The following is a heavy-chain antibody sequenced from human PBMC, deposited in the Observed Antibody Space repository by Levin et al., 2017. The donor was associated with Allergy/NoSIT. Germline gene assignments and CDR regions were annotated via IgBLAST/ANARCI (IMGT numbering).Heavy chain of an antibody. CDR3: ARDRYSAVAGIDLTHPLDY. Sequence: GGSLRLSCAASGFTFSNFGIHWVRQAPGKGLEWVSAIWYDGSNKYYRDSVKGRFTISRDNSKNTLYLQMDSLRVDDTAVYYCARDRYSAVAGIDLTHPLDYWGPGTLVTVSS. CDR2: IWYDGSNK. V-gene: IGHV3-33*01. J-gene: IGHJ4*02. CDR1: GFTFSNFG. D-gene: IGHD6-19*01.